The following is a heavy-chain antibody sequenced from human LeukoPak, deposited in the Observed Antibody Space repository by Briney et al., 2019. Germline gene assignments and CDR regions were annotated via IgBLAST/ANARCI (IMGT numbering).Heavy chain of an antibody. D-gene: IGHD5-12*01. CDR1: GDTFSSYA. J-gene: IGHJ5*02. V-gene: IGHV1-69*05. CDR3: SRGQSDWFDP. Sequence: SVKVSCKASGDTFSSYAISWVRQAPGQRLEWMGGIIPIFGTANYSQKFQGRVTITTDKSTSTAYMELSSLRSEDTAGSDRSRGQSDWFDPWGQGTLVTVSS. CDR2: IIPIFGTA.